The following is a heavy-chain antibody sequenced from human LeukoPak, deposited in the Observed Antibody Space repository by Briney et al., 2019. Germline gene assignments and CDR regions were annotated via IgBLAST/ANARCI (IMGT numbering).Heavy chain of an antibody. V-gene: IGHV1-18*04. CDR1: GYTFTSYG. CDR2: ISAYNGNK. D-gene: IGHD4-11*01. J-gene: IGHJ6*04. CDR3: ARYRDYYYGMDV. Sequence: ASVKVSCKASGYTFTSYGISWVRQAPGQRLEWMGWISAYNGNKNYAQKLQGRVTMTTDTSTSTAYMELRSLRSDDTAVYYCARYRDYYYGMDVWGKGTTVTVSS.